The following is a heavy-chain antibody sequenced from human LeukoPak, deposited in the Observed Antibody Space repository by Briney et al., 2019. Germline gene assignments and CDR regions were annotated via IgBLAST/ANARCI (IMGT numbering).Heavy chain of an antibody. CDR1: GFTFRSYW. J-gene: IGHJ3*02. CDR3: ARDLPYCGGDCYSYAFDI. D-gene: IGHD2-21*02. CDR2: IKQDGSEK. Sequence: GGSLRLSCAASGFTFRSYWMSWVRQAPGKGLEWVANIKQDGSEKNYVDSVKGRFTMSRDNAKNSLFLQMDSLRAEDTAVYYSARDLPYCGGDCYSYAFDIWGQGTMVTVSS. V-gene: IGHV3-7*01.